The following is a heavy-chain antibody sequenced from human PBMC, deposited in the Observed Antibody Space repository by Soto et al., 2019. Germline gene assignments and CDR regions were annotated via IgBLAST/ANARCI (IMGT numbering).Heavy chain of an antibody. CDR3: TRGGDPYKTGH. V-gene: IGHV4-61*01. Sequence: SETLSLTCTVPGGSVNIGTYYWRWIRQPPGNGLEWIGFIHYSGSTNYNPSLKGRVTMSVDTSKNQFSLKLTSVNTADTAIYYCTRGGDPYKTGHWGQGTLVTVSS. CDR1: GGSVNIGTYY. CDR2: IHYSGST. D-gene: IGHD2-21*01. J-gene: IGHJ4*02.